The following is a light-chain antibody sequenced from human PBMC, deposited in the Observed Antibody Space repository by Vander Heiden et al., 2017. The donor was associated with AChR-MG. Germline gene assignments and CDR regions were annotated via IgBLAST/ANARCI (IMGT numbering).Light chain of an antibody. Sequence: SPGQSITISCTGTSSDVGSYNLVSWYQQHPGKAPKLMIYEGSKRPSGVSNRFSGSKSGNTASLTIAGLQAEDEADYYCCSYAGSSTYVVFGGGTKLTVL. V-gene: IGLV2-23*01. CDR3: CSYAGSSTYVV. CDR2: EGS. J-gene: IGLJ2*01. CDR1: SSDVGSYNL.